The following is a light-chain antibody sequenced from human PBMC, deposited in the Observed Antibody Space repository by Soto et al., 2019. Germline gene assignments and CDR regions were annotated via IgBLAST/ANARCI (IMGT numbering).Light chain of an antibody. Sequence: IQSPATLSMSPGERSTLSCRASETVATNLAWYQQKPGQAPRLLISGASTRAAGISDRFRGGGSGTEFTLTITSLRSEDSGTYYCQQYFEWPPMTFGQGTKVDIK. CDR3: QQYFEWPPMT. CDR1: ETVATN. J-gene: IGKJ1*01. CDR2: GAS. V-gene: IGKV3-15*01.